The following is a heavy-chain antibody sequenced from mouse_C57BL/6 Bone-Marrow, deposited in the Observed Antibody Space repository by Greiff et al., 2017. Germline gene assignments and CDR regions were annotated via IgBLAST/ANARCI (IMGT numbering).Heavy chain of an antibody. D-gene: IGHD2-4*01. Sequence: QVQLQQSGAELVMPGASVKLSCKASGYTFTSYWMHWVKQRPGQGLEWIGEIDPSDSYTNYNEKFKGKATLTADKSSSTAYMQFSSLTSEDSAIYYCAKYYDYDWYFDVWGTGTTVTVSS. V-gene: IGHV1-69*01. CDR2: IDPSDSYT. CDR3: AKYYDYDWYFDV. J-gene: IGHJ1*03. CDR1: GYTFTSYW.